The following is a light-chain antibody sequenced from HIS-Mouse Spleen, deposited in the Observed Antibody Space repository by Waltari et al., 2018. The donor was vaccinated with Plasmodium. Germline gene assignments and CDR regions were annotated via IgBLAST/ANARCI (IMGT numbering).Light chain of an antibody. CDR3: YSTDSSGNHRV. J-gene: IGLJ3*02. CDR1: ALPKKY. V-gene: IGLV3-10*01. CDR2: EDS. Sequence: SYELTQPPSVSVSPGQTARITCSGDALPKKYAYWYQQKSGQAPVLVIYEDSKRPSGIPDRFSGSSSGKMATWTISGAQVEDEADYYCYSTDSSGNHRVFGGGTKLTVL.